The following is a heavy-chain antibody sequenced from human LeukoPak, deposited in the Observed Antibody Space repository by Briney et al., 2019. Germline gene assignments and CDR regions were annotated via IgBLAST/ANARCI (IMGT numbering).Heavy chain of an antibody. CDR1: GFTFSFYS. D-gene: IGHD6-19*01. V-gene: IGHV3-21*01. Sequence: KTGGSLRLSCAASGFTFSFYSMHWVRQSPGKGLEWVACISSSGNYLYYADSVKGRFIISRDDDKNSLHLQMNILRAEDTAVYYCARDLGALQWLGPDYWGQRTLVTVSS. CDR2: ISSSGNYL. CDR3: ARDLGALQWLGPDY. J-gene: IGHJ4*02.